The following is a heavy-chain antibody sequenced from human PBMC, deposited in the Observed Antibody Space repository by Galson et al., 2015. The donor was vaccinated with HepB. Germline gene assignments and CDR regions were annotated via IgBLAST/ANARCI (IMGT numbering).Heavy chain of an antibody. V-gene: IGHV1-8*01. CDR2: MNPKSGDT. Sequence: SVKVSCKASGYTFTNYGFNWVRQATGQGLEWMGWMNPKSGDTGYVQKFQGRVTMTRNTSTNTAYMELSSLRSDDTAVYYCARSHPRDYDSHGFEAFDIWGQGTVVTVSS. CDR1: GYTFTNYG. D-gene: IGHD3-22*01. CDR3: ARSHPRDYDSHGFEAFDI. J-gene: IGHJ3*02.